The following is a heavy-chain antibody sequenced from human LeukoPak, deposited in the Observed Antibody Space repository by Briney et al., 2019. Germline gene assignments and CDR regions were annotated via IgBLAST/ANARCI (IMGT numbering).Heavy chain of an antibody. CDR3: ARDLNTVVRGGNSPNFFDY. V-gene: IGHV3-66*01. J-gene: IGHJ4*02. CDR1: GFTFSSNY. Sequence: GGSLRLSCAVSGFTFSSNYMSWVRQAPGKGLEWVSIIYSGGNPYYSDSVKGRFTISRDISKNTVYLQMNSLRPEDTAVYYCARDLNTVVRGGNSPNFFDYWGQGTLVTVSS. CDR2: IYSGGNP. D-gene: IGHD3-10*01.